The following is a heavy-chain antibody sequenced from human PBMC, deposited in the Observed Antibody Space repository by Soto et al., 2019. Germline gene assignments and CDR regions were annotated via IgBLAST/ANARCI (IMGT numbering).Heavy chain of an antibody. CDR2: VNPILSMS. V-gene: IGHV1-69*02. CDR3: ATSYGSGYRAFDY. CDR1: GDTFSFYT. D-gene: IGHD3-10*01. J-gene: IGHJ4*02. Sequence: QVQLVQSGAEVKKPGSSVKVSCKASGDTFSFYTINWVRQAPGLGLEWMGRVNPILSMSNYAQKFQGRVTMTAEKSTSTAYMGLRSLRAEDTAFYYCATSYGSGYRAFDYWGQGALVTVSS.